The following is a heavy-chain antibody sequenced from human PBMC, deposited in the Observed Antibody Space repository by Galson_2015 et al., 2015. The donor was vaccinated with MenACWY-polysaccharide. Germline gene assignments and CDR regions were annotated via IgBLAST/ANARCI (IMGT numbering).Heavy chain of an antibody. CDR1: GFSLRTRGMR. D-gene: IGHD3-10*01. CDR2: IDWDDRK. J-gene: IGHJ2*01. Sequence: PALVKPTPTLTLPCTFSGFSLRTRGMRVIWIRQPPGKALEWLARIDWDDRKFCSTSLKTRPTISKDTSKNQVILTMTNMDPVDTATYYCVRSPVGSAGYLDLWGRGTLVTVSS. V-gene: IGHV2-70*04. CDR3: VRSPVGSAGYLDL.